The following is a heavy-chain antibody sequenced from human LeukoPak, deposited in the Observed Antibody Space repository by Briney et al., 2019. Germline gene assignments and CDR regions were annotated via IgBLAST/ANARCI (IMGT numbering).Heavy chain of an antibody. Sequence: PGRSLRLSCAASGFTFDDYAMHWVRQAPGKGLEWVSGISWNSGSIGYADSVKGRFTISRDNAKNSLYLQMNSLRAEDTALYYCAKDMGSGLYYFDYWGQGTLVTVSS. D-gene: IGHD3-16*01. CDR2: ISWNSGSI. CDR3: AKDMGSGLYYFDY. CDR1: GFTFDDYA. J-gene: IGHJ4*02. V-gene: IGHV3-9*01.